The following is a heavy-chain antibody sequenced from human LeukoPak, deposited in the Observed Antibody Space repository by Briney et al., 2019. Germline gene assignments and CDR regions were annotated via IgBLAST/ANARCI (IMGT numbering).Heavy chain of an antibody. J-gene: IGHJ4*02. Sequence: GGSLRLSCAASGFTFSSYSMNWVRQAAGKGLEWVSSISSSSSCIYYADSVKGRFTISRDNAKNSLYLQMNSLRAEDTAVYYCAREILWFGELSYDYWGQGTLVTVSS. CDR2: ISSSSSCI. CDR3: AREILWFGELSYDY. CDR1: GFTFSSYS. D-gene: IGHD3-10*01. V-gene: IGHV3-21*01.